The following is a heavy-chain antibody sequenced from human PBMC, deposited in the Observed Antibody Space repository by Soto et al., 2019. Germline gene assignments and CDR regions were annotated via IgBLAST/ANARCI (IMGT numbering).Heavy chain of an antibody. V-gene: IGHV3-21*01. D-gene: IGHD3-16*01. CDR2: ISSSSSYI. CDR3: ARGVNYDYVWGSYLNPPDY. J-gene: IGHJ4*02. CDR1: GFTFSSYG. Sequence: PGGSLRLSCAASGFTFSSYGMNWVRQAPGKGLEWVSSISSSSSYIYYADSVKGRFTISRDNAKNSLYLQMNSLRAEDTAVYYCARGVNYDYVWGSYLNPPDYWAQGTLVNVSS.